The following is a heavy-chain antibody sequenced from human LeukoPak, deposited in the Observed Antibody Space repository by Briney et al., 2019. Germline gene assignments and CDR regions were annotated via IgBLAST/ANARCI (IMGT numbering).Heavy chain of an antibody. CDR2: VYPGDSDV. CDR1: GYSFTSYW. J-gene: IGHJ5*02. Sequence: GESLKISCKGSGYSFTSYWIGWVRQMPGKGLEWMGIVYPGDSDVRYSPSFQGQVTISVDKSISTAYLQWSNLKASDTAIYYCARRGTRSNSEWFDPWGQGTLVTVSS. D-gene: IGHD3-16*01. CDR3: ARRGTRSNSEWFDP. V-gene: IGHV5-51*01.